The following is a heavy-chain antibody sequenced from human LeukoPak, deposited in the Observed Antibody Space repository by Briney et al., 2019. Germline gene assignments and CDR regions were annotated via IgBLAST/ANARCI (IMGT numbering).Heavy chain of an antibody. D-gene: IGHD6-6*01. Sequence: ASVKVSCKVSGYTLTELSMHWVRQAPGKGLEWMGGFDPEDGETIYAQKFQGRVTMTEDTSTDTAYMELSSLRSEDTAVYYCARDGGVMGLSIAEGHDAFAIWGQGTMVTVSS. V-gene: IGHV1-24*01. J-gene: IGHJ3*02. CDR3: ARDGGVMGLSIAEGHDAFAI. CDR1: GYTLTELS. CDR2: FDPEDGET.